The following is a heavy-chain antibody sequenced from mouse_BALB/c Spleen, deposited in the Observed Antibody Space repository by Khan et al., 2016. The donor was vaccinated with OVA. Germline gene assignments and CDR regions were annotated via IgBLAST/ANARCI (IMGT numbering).Heavy chain of an antibody. D-gene: IGHD2-12*01. J-gene: IGHJ2*01. CDR1: RFSISSYG. Sequence: EVQLVESGGGIVQPGGSLKRSCAVSRFSISSYGMSSVRQPPDKRQELVATIVSNGGSTDYPASVKRRFTISGDNAKNALYLQMHSLKSEDTAMYYSARSAIWGQGTTLTVSS. CDR3: ARSAI. V-gene: IGHV5-6-3*01. CDR2: IVSNGGST.